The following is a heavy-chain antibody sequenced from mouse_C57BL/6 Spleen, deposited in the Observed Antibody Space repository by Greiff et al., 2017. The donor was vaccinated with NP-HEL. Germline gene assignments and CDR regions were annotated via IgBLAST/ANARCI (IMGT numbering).Heavy chain of an antibody. V-gene: IGHV7-3*01. CDR2: IRNKANGYTT. D-gene: IGHD2-3*01. Sequence: EVKVVESGGGLVQPGGSLSLSCAASGFTFTDYYMSWVRQPPGKALEWLGFIRNKANGYTTEYSACVKGRSTMSRDNSPSILSLQMNALRAEDSATYYCARSPPDGYFDYWGQGTTLTVSS. CDR1: GFTFTDYY. CDR3: ARSPPDGYFDY. J-gene: IGHJ2*01.